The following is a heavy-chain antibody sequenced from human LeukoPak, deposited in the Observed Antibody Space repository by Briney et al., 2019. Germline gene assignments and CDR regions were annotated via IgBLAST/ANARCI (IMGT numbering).Heavy chain of an antibody. CDR2: ISWNSGSI. Sequence: PGRSLRLSCAASGFTFDDYAMHWVRQAPGKGLEWVSGISWNSGSIGYADSVKGRFTISRDNSKNTLYLQMNSLRAEDTAVYYCAKTLGQSMIVVVPQAGFFDYWGQGTLVTVSS. V-gene: IGHV3-9*01. CDR1: GFTFDDYA. J-gene: IGHJ4*02. D-gene: IGHD3-22*01. CDR3: AKTLGQSMIVVVPQAGFFDY.